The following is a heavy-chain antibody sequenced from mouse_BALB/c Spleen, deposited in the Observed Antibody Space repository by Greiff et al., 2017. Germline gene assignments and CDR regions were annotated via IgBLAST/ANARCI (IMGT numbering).Heavy chain of an antibody. V-gene: IGHV1S56*01. CDR2: IYPGNVNT. J-gene: IGHJ4*01. CDR3: ARSGGNPMDY. D-gene: IGHD2-1*01. Sequence: QVHVKQSGAELAKPGASVKMSCKASGYTFTSYYIHWVKQRPGQGLEWIGWIYPGNVNTKYNEKFKGKATLTADKSSSTAYMQLSSLTSEDSAVYFCARSGGNPMDYWGQGTSVTVSS. CDR1: GYTFTSYY.